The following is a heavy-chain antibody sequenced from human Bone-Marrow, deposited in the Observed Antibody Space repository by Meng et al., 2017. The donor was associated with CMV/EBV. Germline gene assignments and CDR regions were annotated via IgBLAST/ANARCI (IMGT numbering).Heavy chain of an antibody. J-gene: IGHJ4*02. D-gene: IGHD4-11*01. CDR3: ARGGGGIYSNFPYDY. Sequence: GESLKISCAASGFTFDDYGMSWVRQAPGKGLEWVSGINWNGASTGYADSVKGRFTISRDNAKNSLYLQMNSLRAEDTAVYYCARGGGGIYSNFPYDYWGQGTLVTV. CDR2: INWNGAST. CDR1: GFTFDDYG. V-gene: IGHV3-20*04.